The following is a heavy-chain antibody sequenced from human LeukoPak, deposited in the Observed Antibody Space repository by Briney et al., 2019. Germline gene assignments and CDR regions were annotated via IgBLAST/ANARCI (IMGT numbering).Heavy chain of an antibody. CDR1: GFTFSDYY. Sequence: SGGSLRLSCAASGFTFSDYYMSWIRQAPGEGLEWVSYISSSGSTMYYADSVKGRFTISRDNAKNSLYLQMSTLTAEDTAVYYCARPNYGSHWGYFDYWGQETLVTVSS. CDR2: ISSSGSTM. CDR3: ARPNYGSHWGYFDY. D-gene: IGHD4-17*01. V-gene: IGHV3-11*04. J-gene: IGHJ4*02.